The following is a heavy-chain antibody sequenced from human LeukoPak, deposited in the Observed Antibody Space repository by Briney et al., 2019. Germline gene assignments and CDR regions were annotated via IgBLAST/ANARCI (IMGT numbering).Heavy chain of an antibody. CDR3: ARDSCSGGSCYPPDASDY. V-gene: IGHV3-7*01. Sequence: GGSLRLSCAASGFTFSSYWMSWVRQAPGKGLEWVANIKQDGSEKYYVDSVKGRFTISRDNAKNSLYLQMNSLRAEDTAVYCCARDSCSGGSCYPPDASDYWGQGTLVTVSS. D-gene: IGHD2-15*01. CDR1: GFTFSSYW. CDR2: IKQDGSEK. J-gene: IGHJ4*02.